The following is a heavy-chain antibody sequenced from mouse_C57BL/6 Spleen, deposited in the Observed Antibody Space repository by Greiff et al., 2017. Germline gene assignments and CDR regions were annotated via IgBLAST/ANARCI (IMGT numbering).Heavy chain of an antibody. J-gene: IGHJ2*01. V-gene: IGHV1-82*01. CDR3: AIPYYYGSSYDY. CDR1: GYAFSSSW. CDR2: IYPGDGDT. Sequence: QVQLQQSGPELVKPGASVKISCTASGYAFSSSWMNWVQQRPGKGLEWNGRIYPGDGDTNYNGKFKGKATLTADKSSSTAYMQLSSLTSEDSAVYFCAIPYYYGSSYDYWGKGTTLTVSS. D-gene: IGHD1-1*01.